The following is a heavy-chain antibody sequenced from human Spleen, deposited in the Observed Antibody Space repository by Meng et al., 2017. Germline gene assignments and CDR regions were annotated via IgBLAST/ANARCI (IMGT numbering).Heavy chain of an antibody. D-gene: IGHD3-22*01. V-gene: IGHV3-23*01. J-gene: IGHJ4*02. CDR3: ANPINYYDSSSLAD. CDR1: GFTFSSYA. CDR2: ISGRGITT. Sequence: GESLNISCAASGFTFSSYAMNWVRQPPGKGLEWVSGISGRGITTYYANSVKGRFTISRDNSKNTLYLQMNSLRAEDTAVYYCANPINYYDSSSLADWGQGTLVTVSS.